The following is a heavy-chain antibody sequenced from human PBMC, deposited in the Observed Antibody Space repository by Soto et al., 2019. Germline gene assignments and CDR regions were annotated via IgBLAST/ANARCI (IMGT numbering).Heavy chain of an antibody. CDR3: AKGDSSSWYFIGHYYAMDV. Sequence: GGSLRLSCAASGFTFSSYAMSWVRQAPGKGLEWVSAISGSGGSTYYADSVKGRFTISRDNSKNTLYLQMNSLRAEDTAVYYCAKGDSSSWYFIGHYYAMDVWGQGTTVTVSS. CDR2: ISGSGGST. D-gene: IGHD6-13*01. V-gene: IGHV3-23*01. J-gene: IGHJ6*02. CDR1: GFTFSSYA.